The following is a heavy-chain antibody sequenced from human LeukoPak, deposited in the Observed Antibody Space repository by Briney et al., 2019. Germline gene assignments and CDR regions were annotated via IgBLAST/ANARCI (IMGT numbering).Heavy chain of an antibody. CDR2: ISGSGTNT. V-gene: IGHV3-23*01. J-gene: IGHJ4*02. Sequence: AGGSLRLSCAASGFTFSSYSMNWVRQAPGKGLEWVSAISGSGTNTYYADSVRGRFTISRDNSKNTLYLQMNSLRAEDTAVYYCAKSTLDCSGGTCYSSPFDYWGQGTLVTVSS. CDR1: GFTFSSYS. CDR3: AKSTLDCSGGTCYSSPFDY. D-gene: IGHD2-15*01.